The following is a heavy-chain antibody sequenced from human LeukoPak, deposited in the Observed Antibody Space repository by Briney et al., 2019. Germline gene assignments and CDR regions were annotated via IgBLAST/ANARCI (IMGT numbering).Heavy chain of an antibody. CDR2: ISSSGSST. CDR3: AKGSYGDYDY. V-gene: IGHV3-23*01. Sequence: PGGSLRLSCAASGFTFSSYAMSWVRQAPGKGLERVSAISSSGSSTYYADSVKGRFTISRDNSENTLYLQMNSLRAEDTAVYYCAKGSYGDYDYWGQGTLVTVSS. J-gene: IGHJ4*02. D-gene: IGHD4-17*01. CDR1: GFTFSSYA.